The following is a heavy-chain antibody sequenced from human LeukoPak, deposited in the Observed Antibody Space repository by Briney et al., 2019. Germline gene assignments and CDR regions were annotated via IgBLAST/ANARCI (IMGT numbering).Heavy chain of an antibody. CDR1: GFTFSSYS. J-gene: IGHJ6*02. CDR3: SRALSYYYGMDV. V-gene: IGHV3-21*04. Sequence: GGSLTLSCVASGFTFSSYSMKWVRQAPGKGLEWVSSISSSGSTIYYADSVKGRFTISRDNAKNSLYLQMNSLRAEDTAVYYCSRALSYYYGMDVWGQGTTVTVSS. CDR2: ISSSGSTI.